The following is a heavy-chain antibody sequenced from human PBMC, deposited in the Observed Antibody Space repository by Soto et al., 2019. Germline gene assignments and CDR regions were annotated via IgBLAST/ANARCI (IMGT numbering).Heavy chain of an antibody. CDR1: GGSVSSGSYY. Sequence: QVQLQESGPGLVKPSETLSLTCTVSGGSVSSGSYYWSWIRQPPGKGLEWIGYIYYSGSTNYNPSLKSRVTISVDTSKNQFSLKPSSVTAADTGVYYCAGVQLEPQGYFYFYYGMDVWGQGTTVTVSS. D-gene: IGHD1-1*01. J-gene: IGHJ6*02. CDR3: AGVQLEPQGYFYFYYGMDV. CDR2: IYYSGST. V-gene: IGHV4-61*01.